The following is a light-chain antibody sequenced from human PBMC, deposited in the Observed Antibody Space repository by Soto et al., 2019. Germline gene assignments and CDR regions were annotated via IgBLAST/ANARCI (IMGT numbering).Light chain of an antibody. V-gene: IGKV1-5*03. Sequence: EIQMTQSPSTLSASVGDRVTITCRASQSISSWLAWYQQKPGKDPKLLIYKASSLESGVPSRFSGSGSGTEFTLTISSLQPDDFATYYCQQYNSYPTFGQGNKVEIK. CDR3: QQYNSYPT. CDR1: QSISSW. CDR2: KAS. J-gene: IGKJ1*01.